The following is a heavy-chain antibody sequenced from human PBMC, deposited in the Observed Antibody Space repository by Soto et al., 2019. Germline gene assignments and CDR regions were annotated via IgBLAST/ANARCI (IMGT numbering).Heavy chain of an antibody. Sequence: GGSLRLSCAASGFTFSRYGMHWVRQAPGKGLEWVALIWYDGSNKDYADSVKGRFTISRDNSKNTLYLQMNSLRAEDTAVYYCARELEGSGFRAFDIWGQGTMVTVSS. J-gene: IGHJ3*02. CDR2: IWYDGSNK. CDR3: ARELEGSGFRAFDI. V-gene: IGHV3-33*01. CDR1: GFTFSRYG. D-gene: IGHD3-3*01.